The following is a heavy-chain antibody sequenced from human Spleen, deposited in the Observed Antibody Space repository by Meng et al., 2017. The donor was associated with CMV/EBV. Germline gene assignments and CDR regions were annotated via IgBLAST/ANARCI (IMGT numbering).Heavy chain of an antibody. V-gene: IGHV3-15*01. CDR1: GFTFSDYY. CDR2: IKSKTDGGTT. J-gene: IGHJ4*02. CDR3: LTGGLDY. Sequence: GESLKISCAASGFTFSDYYMSWIRQAPGKGLEWVGRIKSKTDGGTTDYAAPVRGRFTISRDDSKQTLYLQMNSLKTEDTAIYYCLTGGLDYWGQGTLVTVSS. D-gene: IGHD2-15*01.